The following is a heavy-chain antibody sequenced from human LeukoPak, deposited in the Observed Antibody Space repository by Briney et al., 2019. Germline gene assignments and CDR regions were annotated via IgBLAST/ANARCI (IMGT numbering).Heavy chain of an antibody. Sequence: SETLSLTCTVSGGSLSSGDYYWSWIRQPPGKGLEWIGYIYYSENTYYNPSLKSRVTMSVDTSKNQFSLKLSSVTAADTAVYYCARSWGGDYALNSWGLGTLVTVSS. D-gene: IGHD4-17*01. CDR3: ARSWGGDYALNS. J-gene: IGHJ4*02. V-gene: IGHV4-30-4*01. CDR1: GGSLSSGDYY. CDR2: IYYSENT.